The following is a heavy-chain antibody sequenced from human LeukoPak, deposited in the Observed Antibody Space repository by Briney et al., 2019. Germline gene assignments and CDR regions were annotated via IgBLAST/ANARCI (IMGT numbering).Heavy chain of an antibody. Sequence: ASVKVSCKASGYTFTSYGISWVRQAPGQGLEWMGWISAYNGNTNYAQKLQGRVTMTTDTSTSTAYMELRSLRSDDTAVYYCARGRSLNYYDSSGYFLYYFDYWGQGTLVTVSS. V-gene: IGHV1-18*01. D-gene: IGHD3-22*01. CDR1: GYTFTSYG. CDR2: ISAYNGNT. CDR3: ARGRSLNYYDSSGYFLYYFDY. J-gene: IGHJ4*02.